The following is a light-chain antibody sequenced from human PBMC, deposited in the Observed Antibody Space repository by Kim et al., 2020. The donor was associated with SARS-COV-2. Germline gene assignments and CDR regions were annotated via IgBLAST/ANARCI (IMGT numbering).Light chain of an antibody. CDR2: EVN. Sequence: QSALTQPPSASGSPGQSVAISCTGTSSDFGGHNFVSWYQQQPGKAPKVIIYEVNKRPAGVPDRFSGSKSGNTASLTGSGLQADDEADYYCSSYAGSMVFGGGIQLTVL. CDR3: SSYAGSMV. V-gene: IGLV2-8*01. CDR1: SSDFGGHNF. J-gene: IGLJ2*01.